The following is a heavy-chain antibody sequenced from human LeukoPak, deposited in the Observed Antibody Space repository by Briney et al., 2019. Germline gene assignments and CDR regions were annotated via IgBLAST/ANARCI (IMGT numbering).Heavy chain of an antibody. CDR1: GASISSESYY. D-gene: IGHD5-24*01. V-gene: IGHV4-61*02. Sequence: PSETLSLTXTVSGASISSESYYWTWIRQPAGKGLEWIGRIYNTGSPKYNPSLKSRVTISIDTSKNQFSLKLNSVTAADTAVYYCARVMAVNPDWFDPWGQGTLVTVSS. CDR2: IYNTGSP. CDR3: ARVMAVNPDWFDP. J-gene: IGHJ5*02.